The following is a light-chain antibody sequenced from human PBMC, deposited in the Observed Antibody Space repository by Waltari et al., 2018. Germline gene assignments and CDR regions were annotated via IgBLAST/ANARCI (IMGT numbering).Light chain of an antibody. Sequence: QSALTQPASVSGSPGQSITISCTGTGSDVGGYNYVSWYQHHPGKAPQLMIYEVSNRPSGVSNRVAGSKSGNTASLTISGLQAEDEADYYCSSYTSSGTYVFGTGTKVTVL. V-gene: IGLV2-14*01. J-gene: IGLJ1*01. CDR2: EVS. CDR1: GSDVGGYNY. CDR3: SSYTSSGTYV.